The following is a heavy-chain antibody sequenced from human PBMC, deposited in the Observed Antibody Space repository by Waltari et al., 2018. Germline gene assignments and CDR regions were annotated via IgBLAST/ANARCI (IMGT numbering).Heavy chain of an antibody. Sequence: EVQLVESGGGLVKPGGSLRLSCAASGFTFSNAWMSWVRQAPGKGLEWVGRIKIKTDGGTTDYGAPVKGRFTISADDSKNTLYLEMNSLKSDDTAVYYCCIGTTSRYWGQGTLVTVSS. J-gene: IGHJ4*02. CDR3: CIGTTSRY. CDR2: IKIKTDGGTT. CDR1: GFTFSNAW. V-gene: IGHV3-15*01. D-gene: IGHD1-1*01.